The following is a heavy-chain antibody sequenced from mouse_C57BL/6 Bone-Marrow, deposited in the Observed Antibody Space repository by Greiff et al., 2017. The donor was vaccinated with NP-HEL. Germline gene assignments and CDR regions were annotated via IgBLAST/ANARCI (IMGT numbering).Heavy chain of an antibody. CDR2: IDPSDSYT. CDR1: GYTFTSYW. J-gene: IGHJ3*01. D-gene: IGHD1-1*01. Sequence: VQLQQPGAELVKPGASVKLSCKASGYTFTSYWMQWVKQRPRQGLEWIGEIDPSDSYTNYNQKFKGKATLTVDTSSSTAYMQLSSLTSEDSAVYYCAREGVSSPWFAYWGQGTLVTVSA. V-gene: IGHV1-50*01. CDR3: AREGVSSPWFAY.